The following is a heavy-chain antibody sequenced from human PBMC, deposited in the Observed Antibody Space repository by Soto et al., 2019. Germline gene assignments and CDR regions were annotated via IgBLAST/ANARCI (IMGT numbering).Heavy chain of an antibody. CDR2: ISAYNGNT. J-gene: IGHJ4*02. CDR1: GYTFSSYG. CDR3: ARDSPPVDY. Sequence: VKVSCKASGYTFSSYGISWVRQAPGQGLEWMGWISAYNGNTKYAQKIQGRVTMTTDTSTSTAYMELRSLRSDDTAVYYCARDSPPVDYWGQGTLVTVSS. V-gene: IGHV1-18*01.